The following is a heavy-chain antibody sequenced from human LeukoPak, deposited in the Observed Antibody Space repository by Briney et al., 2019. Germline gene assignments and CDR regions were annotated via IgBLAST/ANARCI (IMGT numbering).Heavy chain of an antibody. CDR3: ARDPDPYSSSSSDY. Sequence: RGASVKVSCKASGYTFTSYGISWVRQAPGQGLEWMGWISAYNGNTNYAQKFQGRVTMTRDMSTSTVYMELSSLRSEDTAVYYCARDPDPYSSSSSDYWGQGTLVTVSS. D-gene: IGHD6-6*01. J-gene: IGHJ4*02. CDR1: GYTFTSYG. V-gene: IGHV1-18*01. CDR2: ISAYNGNT.